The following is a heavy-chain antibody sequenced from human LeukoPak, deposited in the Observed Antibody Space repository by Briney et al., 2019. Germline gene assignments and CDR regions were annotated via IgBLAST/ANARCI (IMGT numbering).Heavy chain of an antibody. D-gene: IGHD3-10*01. CDR2: IEKGGSEK. J-gene: IGHJ4*02. CDR3: AKGAYGPGEY. CDR1: GFTFSNYW. V-gene: IGHV3-7*01. Sequence: GGSLRLSCAASGFTFSNYWMSWVRQAPGKGLEWVASIEKGGSEKDYVDSVKGRFTISRDNAKNSLYLQMNSLRTEDTAVYYCAKGAYGPGEYWGQGTLVTVSS.